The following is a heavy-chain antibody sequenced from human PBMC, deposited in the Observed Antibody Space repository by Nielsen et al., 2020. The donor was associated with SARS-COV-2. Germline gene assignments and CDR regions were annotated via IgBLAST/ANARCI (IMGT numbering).Heavy chain of an antibody. V-gene: IGHV3-9*01. CDR2: ISWNSGSI. CDR3: AKTGVRGSDY. Sequence: GGSLRLSCAASGFTFDDYAMHWVRQAPGKGLEWVSGISWNSGSIGYADSVKGRFTISRDNAKNSLYLQMNSLRAEDTALYYCAKTGVRGSDYWGQGTLVTVS. CDR1: GFTFDDYA. D-gene: IGHD3-10*01. J-gene: IGHJ4*02.